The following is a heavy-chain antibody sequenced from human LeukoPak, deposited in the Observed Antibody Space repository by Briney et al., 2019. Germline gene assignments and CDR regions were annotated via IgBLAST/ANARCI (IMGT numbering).Heavy chain of an antibody. J-gene: IGHJ5*02. CDR3: ATDFGDGPWFDP. CDR2: IRSDGSAE. V-gene: IGHV3-33*03. D-gene: IGHD2-21*02. Sequence: AGRSLRLSCAASGFIFSSSDMHWVRQTPGKGLAWVAFIRSDGSAECYADSVKGRFTISRDHSKNTLYLQMNSLGAEDTAVYYCATDFGDGPWFDPWGQGTLVTVSS. CDR1: GFIFSSSD.